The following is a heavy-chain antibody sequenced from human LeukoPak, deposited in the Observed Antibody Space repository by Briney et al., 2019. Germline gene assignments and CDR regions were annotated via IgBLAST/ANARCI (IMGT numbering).Heavy chain of an antibody. V-gene: IGHV4-59*01. CDR2: IYYSGST. CDR3: ARTWSNWFDP. Sequence: SETLSLTCTVSGGSISSYYWSWIRQPPGKGLEWIGYIYYSGSTNYNPSLKSRVTISVDTSKNQFSLKLSSVTAADTAVYYCARTWSNWFDPRGQGTLVTVSS. CDR1: GGSISSYY. J-gene: IGHJ5*02. D-gene: IGHD3-3*01.